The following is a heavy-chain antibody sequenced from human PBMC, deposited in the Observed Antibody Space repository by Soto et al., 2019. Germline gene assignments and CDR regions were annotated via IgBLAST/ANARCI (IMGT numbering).Heavy chain of an antibody. Sequence: QVQLQESGPGLVKPSQTLSLTCTVSGGSISSGGYYWSWIRQHPGKGLEWIGYIYYSGSTYYNPSLKRRVTISVDTSKNRFPLKLSSVTAADTAVYYCTRTSYDSSGTAADPWGQGTLVTVSS. D-gene: IGHD3-22*01. CDR1: GGSISSGGYY. CDR3: TRTSYDSSGTAADP. CDR2: IYYSGST. V-gene: IGHV4-31*03. J-gene: IGHJ5*02.